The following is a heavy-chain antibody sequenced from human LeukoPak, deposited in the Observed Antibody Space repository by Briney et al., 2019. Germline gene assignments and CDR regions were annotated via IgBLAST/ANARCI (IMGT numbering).Heavy chain of an antibody. V-gene: IGHV4-34*01. CDR2: INHSGGT. D-gene: IGHD3-22*01. Sequence: SETLSLTCAVYGGSFSGYYWSWIRQPPGKGLEWIGEINHSGGTNYNPSLKSRVTISVDTSKNQFSLKLSSVTAADTAVYYCARAVPRDYYDSSGYRGDAFDIWGQGTMVTVSS. CDR1: GGSFSGYY. J-gene: IGHJ3*02. CDR3: ARAVPRDYYDSSGYRGDAFDI.